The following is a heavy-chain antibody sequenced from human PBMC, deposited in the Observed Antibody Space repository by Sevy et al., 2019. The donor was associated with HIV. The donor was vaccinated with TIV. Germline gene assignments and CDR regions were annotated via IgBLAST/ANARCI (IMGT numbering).Heavy chain of an antibody. CDR1: GFTFSSYS. V-gene: IGHV3-48*01. D-gene: IGHD2-2*01. Sequence: GGSLRLSCAASGFTFSSYSMNWVRQAPGKGLEWVSYISTSSSTIYYADSVKGRFTISRDNAKNSLYLQMNSLRAEDTAVYYCASLPFDIVVVPAVEAEDAIDIWGQGTMVTVSS. CDR3: ASLPFDIVVVPAVEAEDAIDI. J-gene: IGHJ3*02. CDR2: ISTSSSTI.